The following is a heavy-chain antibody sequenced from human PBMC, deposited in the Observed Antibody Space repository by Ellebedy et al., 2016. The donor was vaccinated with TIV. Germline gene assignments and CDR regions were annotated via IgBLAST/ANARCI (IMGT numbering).Heavy chain of an antibody. J-gene: IGHJ4*02. CDR1: GGSFSGYY. Sequence: GSLRLSCAVYGGSFSGYYWSWIRRPPGKGLEWIGEINHSGSTNYNPSLKSRVTISVDTSKNQFSLKLSSVTAADTAVYYCAQGYYYDSSGYLRYFDYWGQGTLVTVSS. D-gene: IGHD3-22*01. CDR2: INHSGST. CDR3: AQGYYYDSSGYLRYFDY. V-gene: IGHV4-34*01.